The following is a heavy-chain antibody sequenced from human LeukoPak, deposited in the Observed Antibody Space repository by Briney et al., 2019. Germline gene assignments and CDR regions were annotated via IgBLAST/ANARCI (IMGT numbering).Heavy chain of an antibody. CDR2: ISGSGGST. Sequence: GGSLRLSCAASGFTFSSYAMSWVRQAPGKGLEWVSAISGSGGSTYYADSVKGRFTISRDNSKNTLYLQMNSLRAEDTAVYYCALTYGSGSYYNDAFDIWGQGTMVIVSS. D-gene: IGHD3-10*01. CDR3: ALTYGSGSYYNDAFDI. V-gene: IGHV3-23*01. J-gene: IGHJ3*02. CDR1: GFTFSSYA.